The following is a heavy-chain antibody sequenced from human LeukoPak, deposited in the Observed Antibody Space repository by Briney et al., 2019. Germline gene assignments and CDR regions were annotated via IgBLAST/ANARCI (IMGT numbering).Heavy chain of an antibody. CDR2: ISAYNGNT. CDR3: ARAGEVRYYDFWSGYYNDYYYYYMDV. CDR1: GYTFTSYA. D-gene: IGHD3-3*01. V-gene: IGHV1-18*01. Sequence: ASVKVSCKASGYTFTSYALNWVRQAPGQGLEWMGWISAYNGNTNYAQKLQGRVTMTTDTSTSTAYMELRSLRSDDTAVYYCARAGEVRYYDFWSGYYNDYYYYYMDVWGKGTTVTVSS. J-gene: IGHJ6*03.